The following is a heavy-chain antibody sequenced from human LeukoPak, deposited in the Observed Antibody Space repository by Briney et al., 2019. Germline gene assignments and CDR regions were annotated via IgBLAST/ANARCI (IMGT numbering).Heavy chain of an antibody. CDR3: ARADLVGATLDY. J-gene: IGHJ4*02. V-gene: IGHV3-21*05. D-gene: IGHD1-26*01. CDR2: ISSSSSYI. Sequence: GGSLRLSCAASGFTFSSYSMNWVRQAPGKGLEWVSYISSSSSYIYYADSVKGRFTISRENAKNSLYLQMNSLRAGDTAVYYCARADLVGATLDYWGQGTLVTVSS. CDR1: GFTFSSYS.